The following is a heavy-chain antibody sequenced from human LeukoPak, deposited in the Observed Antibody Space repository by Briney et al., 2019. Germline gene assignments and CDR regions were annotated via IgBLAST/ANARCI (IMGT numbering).Heavy chain of an antibody. CDR3: ARVGYDFWSGTYGMDV. J-gene: IGHJ6*02. V-gene: IGHV3-66*01. CDR2: IYKSGTI. Sequence: GGSLRLSCAVSGLTVTVNYMSWVRQAPGKGLEWVSIIYKSGTISYADSVKGRFIISRDSSTNTLSLQMTSLRAEDTAVYYCARVGYDFWSGTYGMDVWGQGTTVTVSS. CDR1: GLTVTVNY. D-gene: IGHD3-3*01.